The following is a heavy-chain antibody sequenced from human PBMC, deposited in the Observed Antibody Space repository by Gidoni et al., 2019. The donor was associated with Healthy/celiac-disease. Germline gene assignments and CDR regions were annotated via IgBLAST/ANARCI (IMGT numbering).Heavy chain of an antibody. V-gene: IGHV3-43*01. Sequence: EVHLVASGGVVVQPGGSLILSCAASGFTFDDYPMHWVRQAPGKGLEWVSLISWDGGSTYYADAVKGRFTISRDNRKNSLYLQMYSLRTEDTALYYCVAGMDYWGQGTLVTVSS. D-gene: IGHD3-10*01. CDR3: VAGMDY. CDR2: ISWDGGST. J-gene: IGHJ4*02. CDR1: GFTFDDYP.